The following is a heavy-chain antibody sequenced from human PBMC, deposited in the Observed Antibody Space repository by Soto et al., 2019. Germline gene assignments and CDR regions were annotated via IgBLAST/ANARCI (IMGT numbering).Heavy chain of an antibody. J-gene: IGHJ4*02. CDR3: ARDLNTGYVGDY. CDR2: IWFDGSRQ. V-gene: IGHV3-33*01. CDR1: GFTFRASG. Sequence: QVQLVESGGGVVQPGTSLRLSCVASGFTFRASGMHWVHQTPGKGLEWVAIIWFDGSRQYYADSVKGRFTISRDNPGSTLFLQMNDLRIEDTAMYYCARDLNTGYVGDYWGQGALVVVSS. D-gene: IGHD5-12*01.